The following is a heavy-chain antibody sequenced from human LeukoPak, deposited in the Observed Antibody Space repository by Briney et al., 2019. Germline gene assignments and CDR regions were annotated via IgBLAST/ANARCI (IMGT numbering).Heavy chain of an antibody. Sequence: ASVKVSCKASGYTLTAYYMHWVRQAPGQGLEWMGWINPNTGGTNYAQKFQGRVTVTRDTSISTAYMELSRLRSDDTAVYFCARVSSLGGGFDHWAGNPGHRLL. CDR1: GYTLTAYY. CDR2: INPNTGGT. V-gene: IGHV1-2*02. CDR3: ARVSSLGGGFDH. J-gene: IGHJ4*02. D-gene: IGHD2-15*01.